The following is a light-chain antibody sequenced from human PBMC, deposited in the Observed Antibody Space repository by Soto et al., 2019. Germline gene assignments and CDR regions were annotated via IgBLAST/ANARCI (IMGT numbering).Light chain of an antibody. CDR3: QQYNSWLWT. CDR1: QSISSY. V-gene: IGKV3-15*01. Sequence: EIVLTQSPGTLSLSPGERAILSCRASQSISSYLAWYQQKPGQAPRLLIYDASSRATGIPARFSGSGSGTEFTLIISSLQSEDSAVYYCQQYNSWLWTFGQGTKVHI. J-gene: IGKJ1*01. CDR2: DAS.